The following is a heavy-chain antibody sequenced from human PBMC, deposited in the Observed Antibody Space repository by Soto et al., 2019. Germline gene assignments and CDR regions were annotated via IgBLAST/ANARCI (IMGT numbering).Heavy chain of an antibody. V-gene: IGHV3-15*01. CDR1: GFTFSNAW. J-gene: IGHJ4*02. D-gene: IGHD3-10*01. CDR2: IKSRIDGETR. Sequence: EVQLVESGGGLVKPGWSLRLSCVGSGFTFSNAWMTWVRQAPGKGLEWVGRIKSRIDGETREYAAPVKDRFTISRDDSKNTVYLQVTGLKTEDTAIYYCTADVPTQGVGEFDYWGQGTLIAVSS. CDR3: TADVPTQGVGEFDY.